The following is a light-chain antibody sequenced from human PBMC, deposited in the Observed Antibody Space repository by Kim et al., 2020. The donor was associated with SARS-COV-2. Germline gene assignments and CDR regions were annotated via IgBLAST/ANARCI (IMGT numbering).Light chain of an antibody. Sequence: DIQMTQSPTSLSASIGDRVTISCQASHNIINYLNWYQHKPGKGPKLLIYDASNLETGVSSRFGGSGSGTEFTFTINSLQPEDIATYYCQQYDSLPYNFGQGTKLEI. CDR2: DAS. V-gene: IGKV1-33*01. CDR1: HNIINY. CDR3: QQYDSLPYN. J-gene: IGKJ2*01.